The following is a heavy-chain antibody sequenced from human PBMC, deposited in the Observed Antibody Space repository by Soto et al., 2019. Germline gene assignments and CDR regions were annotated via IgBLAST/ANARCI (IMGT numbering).Heavy chain of an antibody. J-gene: IGHJ3*01. D-gene: IGHD3-16*01. CDR2: IWHDGSKK. CDR3: APKRGTYGWPDRLKR. CDR1: GFIFSSYG. V-gene: IGHV3-33*01. Sequence: GGSLRLSCAASGFIFSSYGMHWVRQAPGKGLEWVAVIWHDGSKKYYADSVKGRFTISRDDSKNTVYLQMNSLRAEDTAVYYCAPKRGTYGWPDRLKRWGQGTVFPV.